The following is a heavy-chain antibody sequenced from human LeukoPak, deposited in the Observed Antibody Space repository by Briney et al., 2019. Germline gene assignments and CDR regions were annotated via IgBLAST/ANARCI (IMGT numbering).Heavy chain of an antibody. V-gene: IGHV3-48*04. J-gene: IGHJ1*01. CDR1: EFTFSSYW. CDR2: ISNSGTAI. Sequence: GGSLRLSCVASEFTFSSYWMIWVRQAPGKGLEWVSYISNSGTAIYYADSVKGRFTISRDNAKSSLYLQMNSLRAEDTAVYYCARAGYSMDTEYFQHWGQGTLVTVSS. CDR3: ARAGYSMDTEYFQH. D-gene: IGHD5-18*01.